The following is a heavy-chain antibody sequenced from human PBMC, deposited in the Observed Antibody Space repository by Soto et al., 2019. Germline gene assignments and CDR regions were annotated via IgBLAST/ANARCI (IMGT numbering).Heavy chain of an antibody. Sequence: QVQLVESGGGVVQPGRSLRLSCAASGFTFSSYAMHWVRQAPGKGLEWVAVISFDGSNKYYADSVKDRFTISRDNSKNTLYVQRNSLRAEDTAVYYCGRDRRVGNGYNVGCDYWGQGTLVTVSS. J-gene: IGHJ4*02. V-gene: IGHV3-30-3*01. CDR2: ISFDGSNK. D-gene: IGHD5-12*01. CDR3: GRDRRVGNGYNVGCDY. CDR1: GFTFSSYA.